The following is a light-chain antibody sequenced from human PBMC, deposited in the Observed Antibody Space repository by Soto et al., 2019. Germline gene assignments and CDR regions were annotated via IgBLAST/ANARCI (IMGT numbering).Light chain of an antibody. CDR2: GAS. Sequence: EIVLTQSPGTLSLSPGERATLSCRASQSVSLNYLAWYQQKPGQAPRLLIYGASSRATGIPDRFSGSGSGTDFTLTIRGLEPEDSAVYYCQQYGNSLLTFGGGTKVEI. CDR3: QQYGNSLLT. J-gene: IGKJ4*01. V-gene: IGKV3-20*01. CDR1: QSVSLNY.